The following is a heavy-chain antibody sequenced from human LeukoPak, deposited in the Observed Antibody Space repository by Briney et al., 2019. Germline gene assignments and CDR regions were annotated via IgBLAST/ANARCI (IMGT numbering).Heavy chain of an antibody. V-gene: IGHV4-38-2*02. CDR2: IYHSGSA. Sequence: PSETLSLTCTVSGYSISSDYYWAWIRQSPGKGLEWIGCIYHSGSAYYNPSLKSRVTISVDTSKNQFSLSLSSVSAADTAVYYCATQWGIPSTVRFDPWGQGTLVTVSS. J-gene: IGHJ5*02. D-gene: IGHD4-11*01. CDR1: GYSISSDYY. CDR3: ATQWGIPSTVRFDP.